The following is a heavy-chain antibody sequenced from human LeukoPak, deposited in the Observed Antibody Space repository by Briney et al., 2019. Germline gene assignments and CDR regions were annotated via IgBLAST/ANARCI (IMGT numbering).Heavy chain of an antibody. J-gene: IGHJ5*02. V-gene: IGHV4-4*02. Sequence: SETLSLTCAVSGGSISRSNWWYWVRQPPGKGLEWIGEIYHSGSTNYKSSLKSRVTISVDKSKNQFSLKLSSVTAADTAVYYCASGSSVLDWFDPWGQGTLVTVSS. CDR1: GGSISRSNW. CDR2: IYHSGST. D-gene: IGHD1-26*01. CDR3: ASGSSVLDWFDP.